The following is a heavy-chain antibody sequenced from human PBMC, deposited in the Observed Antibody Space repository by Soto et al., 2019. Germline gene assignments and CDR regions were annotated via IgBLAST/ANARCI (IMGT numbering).Heavy chain of an antibody. CDR3: ARSPGRRIFGVVTPYYYGMDV. CDR1: GFTVSSDY. V-gene: IGHV3-21*01. CDR2: ISSSSSYI. D-gene: IGHD3-3*01. J-gene: IGHJ6*02. Sequence: GGSLRLSCAASGFTVSSDYMTWVRQAPGKGLEWVSCISSSSSYIYYVDSVKGRFTISRDNAKNSLYLQMNSLRADDTAVYYCARSPGRRIFGVVTPYYYGMDVWGQGTTVTVSS.